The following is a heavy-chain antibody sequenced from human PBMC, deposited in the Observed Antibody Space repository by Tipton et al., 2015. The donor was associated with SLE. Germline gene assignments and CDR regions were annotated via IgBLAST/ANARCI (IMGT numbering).Heavy chain of an antibody. Sequence: TLSLTCTVSGGSISSDSYYWGWIRQPPGKGLEWIGYIYHSGTTYYNPSLKSRVTILVETSKNQFSLKVSSVTAADTAVYYCARVPGLERSYYYNYYMDVWGKGTTVTVSS. V-gene: IGHV4-39*07. D-gene: IGHD1-1*01. J-gene: IGHJ6*03. CDR1: GGSISSDSYY. CDR2: IYHSGTT. CDR3: ARVPGLERSYYYNYYMDV.